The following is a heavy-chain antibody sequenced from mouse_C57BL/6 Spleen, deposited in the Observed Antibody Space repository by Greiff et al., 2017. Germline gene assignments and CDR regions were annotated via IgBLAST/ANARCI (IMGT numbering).Heavy chain of an antibody. V-gene: IGHV1-9*01. Sequence: VQLLQSGAELMKPGASVKLSCTAPGFTFTGYWIEWVKQRPGHGLEWFGEIRPGNGSTKYNAKFKGKATFTAATSYNTAYMQLSSLTTEDSAIYYCAREGEGAYWGQGTLVTVSA. CDR3: AREGEGAY. CDR2: IRPGNGST. J-gene: IGHJ3*01. CDR1: GFTFTGYW.